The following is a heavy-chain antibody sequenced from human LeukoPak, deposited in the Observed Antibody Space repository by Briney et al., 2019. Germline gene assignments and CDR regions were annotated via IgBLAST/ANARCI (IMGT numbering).Heavy chain of an antibody. CDR1: GGSISSYY. Sequence: PSETLSLTCTVSGGSISSYYWSWIRRPPAKGLEWIGRIYTCQSPNSNHSRKSRVTISVDQSQNQFSLALICGTAADTAVYYCARASIAARHFDYWGQGTLVTVSS. D-gene: IGHD6-6*01. CDR2: IYTCQSP. CDR3: ARASIAARHFDY. J-gene: IGHJ4*02. V-gene: IGHV4-4*07.